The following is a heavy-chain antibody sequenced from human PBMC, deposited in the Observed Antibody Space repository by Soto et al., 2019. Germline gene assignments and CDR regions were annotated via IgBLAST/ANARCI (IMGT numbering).Heavy chain of an antibody. Sequence: GGSLRLSCAASGFTVSSYYMSWVRQAPGKGLERVSVIYSSGNTYYADSVRGRFTISRDNSKNTLYLQMNSLRDEDTAVYYCARSGGVYYYEEWGQGTLVTVSS. CDR3: ARSGGVYYYEE. CDR2: IYSSGNT. J-gene: IGHJ4*02. CDR1: GFTVSSYY. V-gene: IGHV3-53*01. D-gene: IGHD3-22*01.